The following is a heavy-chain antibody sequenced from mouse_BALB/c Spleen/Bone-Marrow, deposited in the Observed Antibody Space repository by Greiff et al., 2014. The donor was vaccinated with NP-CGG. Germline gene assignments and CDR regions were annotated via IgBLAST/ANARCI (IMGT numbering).Heavy chain of an antibody. V-gene: IGHV5-6*02. CDR2: ISSGGSYT. D-gene: IGHD2-3*01. CDR3: ARRDGGPMDY. Sequence: EVKLVESGGDLVKPGGSLQLSCAASGFTFSNYGLSWVRQTPDKRLEWVATISSGGSYTYYPDSVKGRFTISRDNAKNTLYLQMSSLKSEDTAMYYCARRDGGPMDYWGQGTSVTVSS. J-gene: IGHJ4*01. CDR1: GFTFSNYG.